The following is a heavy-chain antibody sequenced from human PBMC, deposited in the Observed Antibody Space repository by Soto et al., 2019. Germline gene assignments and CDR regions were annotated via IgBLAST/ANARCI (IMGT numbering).Heavy chain of an antibody. CDR2: IIPIFGTA. D-gene: IGHD6-19*01. CDR1: GGTFSSYA. CDR3: ARGRYIAVAGLEGMDV. J-gene: IGHJ6*02. V-gene: IGHV1-69*12. Sequence: QVQLVQSGAEVKKPGSSVKVSCKASGGTFSSYAISWVRQAPEQGLEWMGGIIPIFGTANYAQKFQGRVTITADESTSTAYMELSSLRSEDTAVYYCARGRYIAVAGLEGMDVWGQGTTVTVSS.